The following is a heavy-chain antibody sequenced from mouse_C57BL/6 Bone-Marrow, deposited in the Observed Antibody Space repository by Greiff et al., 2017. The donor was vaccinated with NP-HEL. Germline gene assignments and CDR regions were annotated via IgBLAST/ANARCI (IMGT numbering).Heavy chain of an antibody. CDR1: GFTFSSYA. CDR3: ARGRGRRRLYYYGSSYWYFDV. V-gene: IGHV5-4*03. J-gene: IGHJ1*03. D-gene: IGHD1-1*01. CDR2: ISDGGSYT. Sequence: EVKLMESGGGLVKPGGSLKLSCAASGFTFSSYAMSWVRQTPEKRLEWVATISDGGSYTYYPDNVKGRFTISRDNAKNNLYLQMSHLKSEDTAMYDCARGRGRRRLYYYGSSYWYFDVWGTGTTVTVSS.